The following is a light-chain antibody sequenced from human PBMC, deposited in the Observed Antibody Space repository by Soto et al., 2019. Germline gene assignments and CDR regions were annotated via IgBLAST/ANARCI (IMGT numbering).Light chain of an antibody. CDR3: QQYGSSPPYT. J-gene: IGKJ2*01. CDR1: QTVSNNY. Sequence: EVVLTQSPGTLSLSPGERATLSCRASQTVSNNYLAWYQQKPGQAPRLLIFGSSDRATGIPDRFSGSGSGTDFTLTSSRLEHEDFAVYYCQQYGSSPPYTFGQGTKLEIK. CDR2: GSS. V-gene: IGKV3-20*01.